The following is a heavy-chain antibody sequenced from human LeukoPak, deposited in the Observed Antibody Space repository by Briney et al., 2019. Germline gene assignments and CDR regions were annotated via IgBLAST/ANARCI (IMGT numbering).Heavy chain of an antibody. CDR2: IYYSGST. CDR1: GGSISSGGYY. Sequence: PSETLSLTCTVSGGSISSGGYYWSWIRQPPGKGLEWIGSIYYSGSTYYNPSLKSRVTISVDTSKNQFSLKLSSVTAADTAVYYCARDPGCSGGSCYPYYFDYWGQGTLVTVSS. D-gene: IGHD2-15*01. J-gene: IGHJ4*02. CDR3: ARDPGCSGGSCYPYYFDY. V-gene: IGHV4-39*07.